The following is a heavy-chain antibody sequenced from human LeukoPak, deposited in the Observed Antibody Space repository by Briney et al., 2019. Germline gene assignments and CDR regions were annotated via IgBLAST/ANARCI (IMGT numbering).Heavy chain of an antibody. CDR1: GFTFSNYE. CDR3: ARDPGGADL. CDR2: IGSSGSTI. J-gene: IGHJ2*01. V-gene: IGHV3-48*03. Sequence: PGGSLRLSCAASGFTFSNYEMNWVRQAPGKGLEWVSYIGSSGSTIYYTDSVKGRFTIPRDNAKNSLYLQMNSLRADDTAVYYCARDPGGADLWGRGTLVTVSS. D-gene: IGHD3-16*01.